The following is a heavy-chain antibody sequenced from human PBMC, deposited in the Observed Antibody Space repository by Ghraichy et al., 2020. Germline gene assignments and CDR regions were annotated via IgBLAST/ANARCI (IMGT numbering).Heavy chain of an antibody. CDR3: AIGHHLGPAGGHFQH. CDR2: TYYRSKWNS. D-gene: IGHD6-13*01. CDR1: GDSVSSNGAA. Sequence: SQTLSLTCAISGDSVSSNGAAWNWIRQSPSRGLEWLGRTYYRSKWNSDYAVSMKSRLTINPDTSKNQFSLQLNSVTPEDTAVYYCAIGHHLGPAGGHFQHWGQGTLVTVSS. V-gene: IGHV6-1*01. J-gene: IGHJ1*01.